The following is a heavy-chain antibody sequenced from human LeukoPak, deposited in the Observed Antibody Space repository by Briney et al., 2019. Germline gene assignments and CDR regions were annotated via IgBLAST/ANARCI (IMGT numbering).Heavy chain of an antibody. Sequence: PGGSLRLSCVASGFTFSNYAMSWVRQALGKGLEWVSGIVNSGGSTYYADSVKGRLTISRDNSKKTVYLQTSSLRGDDTAVYYCAKDRAGYSYGMFDSWGQGTLVTVSS. D-gene: IGHD5-18*01. CDR2: IVNSGGST. J-gene: IGHJ4*02. CDR3: AKDRAGYSYGMFDS. CDR1: GFTFSNYA. V-gene: IGHV3-23*01.